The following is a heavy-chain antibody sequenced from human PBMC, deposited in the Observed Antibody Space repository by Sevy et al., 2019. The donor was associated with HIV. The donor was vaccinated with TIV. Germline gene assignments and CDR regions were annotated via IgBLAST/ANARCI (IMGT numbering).Heavy chain of an antibody. V-gene: IGHV1-69*13. J-gene: IGHJ4*02. CDR1: GGTFSSYA. D-gene: IGHD3-10*01. CDR2: IIPIFGTA. Sequence: ASVKVSCKASGGTFSSYAISWVRQAPGQGLEWMGRIIPIFGTANYAQKFQGRVTITANESTSTAYMELSSLRSEDTAVYYCARQALNYYGSGSLGFDYWGQGTLVTVSS. CDR3: ARQALNYYGSGSLGFDY.